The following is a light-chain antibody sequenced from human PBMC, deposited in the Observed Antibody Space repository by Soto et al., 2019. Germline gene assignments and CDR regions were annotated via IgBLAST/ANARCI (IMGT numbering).Light chain of an antibody. CDR2: GAS. V-gene: IGKV3-15*01. J-gene: IGKJ2*01. CDR3: HQYNKWPPT. Sequence: ELVMTQSPASLSVSPGERATLSCRATQSVSTDLAWYQQKPGQAPRLLIYGASTRATDIAARFSGSGSGTEFTLTISSLQSGDFAVYYCHQYNKWPPTFGQGTRLEIK. CDR1: QSVSTD.